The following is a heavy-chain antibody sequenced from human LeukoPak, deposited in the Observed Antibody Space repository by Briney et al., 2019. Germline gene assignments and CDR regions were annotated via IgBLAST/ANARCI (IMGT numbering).Heavy chain of an antibody. CDR2: INHSGST. V-gene: IGHV4-34*01. Sequence: SETLSLTCAVYGGSFSGYYWSWIRQPPGKGLEWVGEINHSGSTNYNPSLKSRVTISVDTSKNQFLLKLTSVTAADTAVYYCARQPLTGVGSNQYYFDYWGQGTLVTVSS. CDR3: ARQPLTGVGSNQYYFDY. J-gene: IGHJ4*02. CDR1: GGSFSGYY. D-gene: IGHD1-26*01.